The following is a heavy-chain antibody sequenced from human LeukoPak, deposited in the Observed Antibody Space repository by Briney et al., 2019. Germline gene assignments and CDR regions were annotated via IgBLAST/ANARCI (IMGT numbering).Heavy chain of an antibody. D-gene: IGHD3-10*01. Sequence: ASVKVSCKASGYTFTSYGISWVRQAPGQGLEWMGWISAYNGNTNYAQKLQGRVTMTTDTSTSTAYMELRGLRSDDTAVYYCARDRRWFGELLPYFDYWGQGTLVTVSS. CDR1: GYTFTSYG. V-gene: IGHV1-18*01. J-gene: IGHJ4*02. CDR3: ARDRRWFGELLPYFDY. CDR2: ISAYNGNT.